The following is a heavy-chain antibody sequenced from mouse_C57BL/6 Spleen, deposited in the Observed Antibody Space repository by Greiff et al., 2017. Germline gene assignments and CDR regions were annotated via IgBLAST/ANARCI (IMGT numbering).Heavy chain of an antibody. CDR3: ARVGSSLDYFDY. Sequence: QVQLKQPGAELVKPGASVKLSCKASGYTFTSYWMHWVKQRPGRGLEWIGRIDPNSGGTKYNEKFKSKATLTVDKPSSTAYMQLSSLTSEDSAVYYCARVGSSLDYFDYWGQGTTLTVSS. CDR2: IDPNSGGT. D-gene: IGHD1-1*01. CDR1: GYTFTSYW. J-gene: IGHJ2*01. V-gene: IGHV1-72*01.